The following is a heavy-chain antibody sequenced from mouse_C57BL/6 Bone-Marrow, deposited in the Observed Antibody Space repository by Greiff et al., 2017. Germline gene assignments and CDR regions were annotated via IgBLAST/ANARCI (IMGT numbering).Heavy chain of an antibody. Sequence: EVNVVESGAELVRPGASVKLSCTASGFNIKDDYMHWVKQRPEQGLEWIGWIDPENGDTEYASKFQGKATITADTSSNTAYLQLSSLTSEDTAVYYCTAYDYPFAYWGQGTLVTVSA. CDR3: TAYDYPFAY. D-gene: IGHD2-4*01. V-gene: IGHV14-4*01. CDR2: IDPENGDT. CDR1: GFNIKDDY. J-gene: IGHJ3*01.